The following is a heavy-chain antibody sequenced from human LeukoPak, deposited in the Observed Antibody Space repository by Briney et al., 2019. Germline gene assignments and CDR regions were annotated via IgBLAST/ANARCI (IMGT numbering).Heavy chain of an antibody. Sequence: ASVKVSCKASGYTFTRYGVSWVRQAPGQGLEWVGWVSGYNHNTNYAHKLQGRVTMTTDTSTSTAYMELRSLTSDDTAMYYCARGGGRDSGRENDYWGQGTLVTVSS. J-gene: IGHJ4*02. V-gene: IGHV1-18*01. CDR2: VSGYNHNT. D-gene: IGHD1-26*01. CDR1: GYTFTRYG. CDR3: ARGGGRDSGRENDY.